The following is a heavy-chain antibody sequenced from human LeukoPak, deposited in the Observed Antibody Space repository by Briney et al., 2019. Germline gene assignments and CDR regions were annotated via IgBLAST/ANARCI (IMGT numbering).Heavy chain of an antibody. CDR1: GDSVSSNSAA. CDR2: TYYRSMWYD. CDR3: ARSLGYYYYYYMDV. J-gene: IGHJ6*03. Sequence: SQTLSLTRAISGDSVSSNSAAWNWVRQSPSRGLEWLGRTYYRSMWYDDYAVTVKSRITIDPDTSKNQFSLQLNSVTPEDTAVYYCARSLGYYYYYYMDVWGKGTTVTVSS. V-gene: IGHV6-1*01.